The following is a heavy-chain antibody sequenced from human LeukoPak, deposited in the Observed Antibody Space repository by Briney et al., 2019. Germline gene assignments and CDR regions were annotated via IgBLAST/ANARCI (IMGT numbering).Heavy chain of an antibody. V-gene: IGHV1-69*13. J-gene: IGHJ5*02. CDR1: GGTFSSYA. Sequence: ASVKVSCKASGGTFSSYAISWVRQAPGQGLEWMGGIIPIFGTANYAQKFQGRVTITADESTSTAYMEPSSLRSEDTAVYYCARDRGLGYCSSTSCYGVYNWFDPWGQGTLVTVSS. CDR2: IIPIFGTA. CDR3: ARDRGLGYCSSTSCYGVYNWFDP. D-gene: IGHD2-2*01.